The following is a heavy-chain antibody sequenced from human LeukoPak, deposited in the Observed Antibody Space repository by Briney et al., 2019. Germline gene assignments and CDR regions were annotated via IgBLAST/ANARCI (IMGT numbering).Heavy chain of an antibody. Sequence: PLQTLSLTCAVSGGSISSGGYSWSWIRQPPGKGLEWIGYIYHSGSTYYNPSLKSRVTISVDRSKNQFSLKLSSVTAADTAVYYCARGNSRYYYYGMDVWGKGTTVTVSS. J-gene: IGHJ6*04. D-gene: IGHD1-7*01. V-gene: IGHV4-30-2*01. CDR3: ARGNSRYYYYGMDV. CDR2: IYHSGST. CDR1: GGSISSGGYS.